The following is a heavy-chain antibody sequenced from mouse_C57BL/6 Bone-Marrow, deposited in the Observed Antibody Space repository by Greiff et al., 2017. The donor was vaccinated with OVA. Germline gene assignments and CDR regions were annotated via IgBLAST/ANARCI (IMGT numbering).Heavy chain of an antibody. V-gene: IGHV2-6*01. CDR2: IWGVGST. D-gene: IGHD3-3*01. J-gene: IGHJ4*01. Sequence: VQVVESGPGLVAPSQSLSITCTVSGFSLTSYGVDWVRQSPGKGLEWLGVIWGVGSTNYNSALKSRLSISKDNSKSQVFLKMNSLQTDDTAMYYCATEGLGGAMDYWGQGTSVTVSS. CDR1: GFSLTSYG. CDR3: ATEGLGGAMDY.